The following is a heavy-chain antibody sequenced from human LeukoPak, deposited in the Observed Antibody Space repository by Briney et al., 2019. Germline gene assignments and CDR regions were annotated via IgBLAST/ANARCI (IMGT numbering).Heavy chain of an antibody. Sequence: GESLKISCKGSGYSFTSYWISWVRQMPGKGLEWMGRIDPGDSYTNYSPSFQGHVTISADKSIGTAYLQWSSLKASDTAMYYCASPLETGAFDIWGQGTMVTVSS. CDR3: ASPLETGAFDI. D-gene: IGHD1-1*01. J-gene: IGHJ3*02. V-gene: IGHV5-10-1*01. CDR1: GYSFTSYW. CDR2: IDPGDSYT.